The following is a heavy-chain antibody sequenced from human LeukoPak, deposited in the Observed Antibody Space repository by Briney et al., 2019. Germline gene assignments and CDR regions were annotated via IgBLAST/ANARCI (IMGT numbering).Heavy chain of an antibody. J-gene: IGHJ5*02. CDR1: GGSISSSSHS. CDR2: IYYTGRT. D-gene: IGHD6-13*01. CDR3: AQSLGSSNWIGNWFDP. V-gene: IGHV4-39*01. Sequence: SETLSLTCTVSGGSISSSSHSWGWIRQPPGKGLEWTGSIYYTGRTYYNPSLKSRVTISADTSKNQFSLKLSSVTAADTAVYYCAQSLGSSNWIGNWFDPWGQGTLVTVSS.